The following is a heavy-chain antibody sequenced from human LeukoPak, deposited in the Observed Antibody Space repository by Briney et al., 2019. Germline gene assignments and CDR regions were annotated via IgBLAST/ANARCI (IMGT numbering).Heavy chain of an antibody. CDR1: GGSISSYY. Sequence: SETLSLTCTVSGGSISSYYWSWIRQPPGKGLEWIGYIYYSGSTNYNPSLKSRVTISVDTSKNQFSLKLSSVTAADTAVYYCARRPSSWLRGVYYFDYWGQGTLVTVSS. J-gene: IGHJ4*02. CDR3: ARRPSSWLRGVYYFDY. D-gene: IGHD6-13*01. CDR2: IYYSGST. V-gene: IGHV4-59*12.